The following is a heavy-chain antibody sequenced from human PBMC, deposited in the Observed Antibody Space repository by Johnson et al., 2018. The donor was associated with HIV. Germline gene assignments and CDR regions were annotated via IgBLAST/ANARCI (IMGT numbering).Heavy chain of an antibody. D-gene: IGHD3-22*01. J-gene: IGHJ3*02. Sequence: QVQLVESGGGVVRPGGSLRLSCGASPFTFTNYAMRWVRQAPGKGLEWVAVISYDGNNEYYAHSVKGRFTISRDNSKSTLFLQMNSLRPEDTAVYYCARIRVAVITEVGAFDMWGQGTMVTVAS. V-gene: IGHV3-30*03. CDR1: PFTFTNYA. CDR3: ARIRVAVITEVGAFDM. CDR2: ISYDGNNE.